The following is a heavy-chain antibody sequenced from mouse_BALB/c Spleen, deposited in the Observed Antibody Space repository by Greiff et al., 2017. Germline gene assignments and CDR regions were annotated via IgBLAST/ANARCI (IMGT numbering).Heavy chain of an antibody. CDR3: AMGYAMDY. CDR2: ISDGGSYT. V-gene: IGHV5-4*02. J-gene: IGHJ4*01. Sequence: EVKLQESGGGLVKPGGSLKLSCAASGFTFSDYYMYWVRQTPEKRLEWVATISDGGSYTYYPDSVKGRFTISRDNAKNNLYLQMSSLKSEDTAMYYCAMGYAMDYWGQGTSVTVSS. CDR1: GFTFSDYY.